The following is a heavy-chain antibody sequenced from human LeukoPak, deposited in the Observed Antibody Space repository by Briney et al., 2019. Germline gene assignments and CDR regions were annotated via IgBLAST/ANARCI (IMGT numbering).Heavy chain of an antibody. Sequence: ASVKVSCKVSGYTLTELSMHWVRQAPGKGLEWMGGFDPEDGETIYAQKFQGRVTMTEDTSTDTAYMELSSLRSEDTAVYYCATQDVVVVPAEYYGMDVWGQGTTVTVSS. CDR2: FDPEDGET. CDR3: ATQDVVVVPAEYYGMDV. D-gene: IGHD2-2*01. V-gene: IGHV1-24*01. J-gene: IGHJ6*02. CDR1: GYTLTELS.